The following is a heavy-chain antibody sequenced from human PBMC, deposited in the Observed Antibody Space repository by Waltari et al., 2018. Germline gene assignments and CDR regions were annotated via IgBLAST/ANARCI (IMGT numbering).Heavy chain of an antibody. D-gene: IGHD5-12*01. V-gene: IGHV3-53*01. CDR2: MYRGGST. Sequence: EVRLVESGGGLVQPGESLRVSCAASGFTVDSDYLSWVRQAPGRGLEWVSVMYRGGSTYYADSVKGRFTVSRDTSKNTFYLQMTNLRVEDTAVYFCARGGGFNFVLFEYWGQGTLVSVSS. CDR1: GFTVDSDY. CDR3: ARGGGFNFVLFEY. J-gene: IGHJ4*02.